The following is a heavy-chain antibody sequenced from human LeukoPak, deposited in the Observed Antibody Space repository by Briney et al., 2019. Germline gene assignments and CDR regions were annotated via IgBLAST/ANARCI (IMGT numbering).Heavy chain of an antibody. CDR3: AKDTGGSYTGNSYFDY. Sequence: PGGSLRLSCAASGFTFDHYAMHWVRQAPGKGLEWVSGISWNSGSIGYADSVKGRFTISRDNAKNSLYLQMNSLRAEDMALYYCAKDTGGSYTGNSYFDYWGQGTLVTVSS. CDR1: GFTFDHYA. CDR2: ISWNSGSI. V-gene: IGHV3-9*03. J-gene: IGHJ4*02. D-gene: IGHD1-26*01.